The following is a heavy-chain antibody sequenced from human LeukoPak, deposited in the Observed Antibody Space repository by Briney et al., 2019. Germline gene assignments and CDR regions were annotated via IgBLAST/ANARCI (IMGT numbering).Heavy chain of an antibody. J-gene: IGHJ4*02. Sequence: GGSLRLSCAASGFTVSSTYTSWVRQAPGKGLEWVSVIYSGGSTYYADSVKGRFTISRDNSKNTLYLQMNSLRAEDTAVYYCARVRYSSGWYGGAYFDYWGQGTLVTVSS. V-gene: IGHV3-53*01. CDR2: IYSGGST. D-gene: IGHD6-19*01. CDR3: ARVRYSSGWYGGAYFDY. CDR1: GFTVSSTY.